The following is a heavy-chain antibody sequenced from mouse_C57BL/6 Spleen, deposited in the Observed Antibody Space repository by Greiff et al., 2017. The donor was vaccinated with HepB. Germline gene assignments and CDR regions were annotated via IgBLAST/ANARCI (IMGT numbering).Heavy chain of an antibody. V-gene: IGHV1-15*01. D-gene: IGHD1-1*01. CDR1: GYTFTDYE. J-gene: IGHJ3*01. Sequence: VKVVESGAELVRPGASVTLSCKASGYTFTDYEMHWVKQTPVHGLEWIGAIDPETGGTAYNQKFKGKAILTADKSSSTAYMELRSLTSEDSAVYYCTRLRDYYVPYWGQGTLVTVSA. CDR3: TRLRDYYVPY. CDR2: IDPETGGT.